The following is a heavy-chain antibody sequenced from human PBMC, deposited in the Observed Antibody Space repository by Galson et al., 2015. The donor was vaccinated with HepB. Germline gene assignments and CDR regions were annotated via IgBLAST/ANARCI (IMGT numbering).Heavy chain of an antibody. Sequence: SLRLSCAASGFTFSSYAMSWVRQAPGKGLEWVSAISGSGGSTYYADSVKGRFTISRDNSKNTLYLQMNSLRAEDTAVYYCANGPGAHYVWGGYRFFDYWGQGTLVTVSS. CDR1: GFTFSSYA. D-gene: IGHD3-16*02. CDR3: ANGPGAHYVWGGYRFFDY. CDR2: ISGSGGST. V-gene: IGHV3-23*01. J-gene: IGHJ4*02.